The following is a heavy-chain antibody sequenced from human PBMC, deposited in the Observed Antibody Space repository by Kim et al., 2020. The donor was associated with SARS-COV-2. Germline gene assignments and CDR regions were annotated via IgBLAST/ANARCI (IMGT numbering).Heavy chain of an antibody. J-gene: IGHJ4*02. CDR3: ARGKLRLGELSSFDY. V-gene: IGHV1-69*01. D-gene: IGHD3-16*02. Sequence: QKFQGRVTITADESTSTAYMELSSLRSEDTAVYYCARGKLRLGELSSFDYWGQGTLVTVSS.